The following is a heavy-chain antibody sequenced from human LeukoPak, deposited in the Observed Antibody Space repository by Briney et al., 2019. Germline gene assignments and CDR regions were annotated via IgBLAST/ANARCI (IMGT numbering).Heavy chain of an antibody. CDR2: ISYSGST. Sequence: PSETLSLTCTVSGGSVSSNSYYWVWLRPPQGKGLVWIAIISYSGSTYYNPSLKSRVTISLDTSNNQFSLKLSSVTAADTAVYYCARSTRRYGSPDYFDYWGQGTLVTVSS. CDR3: ARSTRRYGSPDYFDY. J-gene: IGHJ4*02. V-gene: IGHV4-39*01. D-gene: IGHD3-10*01. CDR1: GGSVSSNSYY.